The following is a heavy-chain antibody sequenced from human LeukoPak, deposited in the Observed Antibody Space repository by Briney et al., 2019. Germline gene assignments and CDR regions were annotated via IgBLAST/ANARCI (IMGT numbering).Heavy chain of an antibody. J-gene: IGHJ6*03. D-gene: IGHD6-13*01. CDR2: IQEDGNEM. CDR1: GFNFRKHW. V-gene: IGHV3-7*01. CDR3: AREWMGYSSSRRYYYYYMDV. Sequence: GGSLRLSCAATGFNFRKHWMSWVRQSIGKGLECVAKIQEDGNEMHYVDSVKGRFTISRDNARNSLYLQMNSLRVEDTAFYYCAREWMGYSSSRRYYYYYMDVWGKGTTVTVSS.